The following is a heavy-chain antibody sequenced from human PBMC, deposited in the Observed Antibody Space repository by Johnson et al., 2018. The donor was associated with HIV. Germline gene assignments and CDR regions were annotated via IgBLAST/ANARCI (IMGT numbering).Heavy chain of an antibody. D-gene: IGHD1-26*01. CDR1: GFTFSSYA. V-gene: IGHV3-74*01. J-gene: IGHJ3*02. CDR3: ARDPLMHGSSFDI. Sequence: VQLVEFGGGVVQPWRSLRLSCAASGFTFSSYAMHWVRQVPGNGLVWVSHTNSDGSSTTYADSVRGRFTISRDNAKNTLYLQMNSLRAEDTAVYYCARDPLMHGSSFDIWGPVTMVTVSS. CDR2: TNSDGSST.